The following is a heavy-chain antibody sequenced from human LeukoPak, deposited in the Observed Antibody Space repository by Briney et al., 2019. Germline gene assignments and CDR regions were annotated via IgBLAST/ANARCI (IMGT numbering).Heavy chain of an antibody. CDR1: GYTFTGYY. J-gene: IGHJ4*02. V-gene: IGHV1-2*02. Sequence: GASVKVSCKASGYTFTGYYMHWVRQAPGQGLEWMGWINPNSGGTNYAQKFQGRVTMTRDTSISTAYMELSRLRSDDTAVYYCARVPLVATGTGFDYWGQGTLVTVSS. CDR3: ARVPLVATGTGFDY. D-gene: IGHD5-12*01. CDR2: INPNSGGT.